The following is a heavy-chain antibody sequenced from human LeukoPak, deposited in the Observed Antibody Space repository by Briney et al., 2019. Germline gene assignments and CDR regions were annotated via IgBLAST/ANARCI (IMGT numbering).Heavy chain of an antibody. D-gene: IGHD5-18*01. J-gene: IGHJ3*02. Sequence: GGSLRLSCAASGFTFSSYAMHWVRQAPGKGLEWVAVISYDGSNKYYADSVKGRFTISRDNSKNTLYLQMNSLRAEDTAVYYCARDLHTAMALDAFDIWGQGTMVTVSS. V-gene: IGHV3-30*04. CDR3: ARDLHTAMALDAFDI. CDR1: GFTFSSYA. CDR2: ISYDGSNK.